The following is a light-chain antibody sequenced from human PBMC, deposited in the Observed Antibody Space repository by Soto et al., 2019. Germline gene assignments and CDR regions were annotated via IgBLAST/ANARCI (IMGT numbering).Light chain of an antibody. CDR2: DAS. V-gene: IGKV3-11*01. CDR1: QSIITY. Sequence: EIVLTQYPATLSLSPGERATLSCRASQSIITYLAWYQQKPGQAHRLLISDASNRATGIPARFSGSGSGTDFTLTISSLEPEECAVSYCHQRSSLPTFGRGTTVEV. CDR3: HQRSSLPT. J-gene: IGKJ1*01.